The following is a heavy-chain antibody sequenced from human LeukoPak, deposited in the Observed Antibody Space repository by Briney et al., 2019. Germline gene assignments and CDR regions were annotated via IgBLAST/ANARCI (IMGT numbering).Heavy chain of an antibody. V-gene: IGHV4-61*02. J-gene: IGHJ3*02. CDR1: GGSISSGSYY. Sequence: SETLSLTCTVSGGSISSGSYYWSWIRQPAGKGLEWIGRIYTSGSTNYNPSLKGRVTMSVDTSKNQFSLKLSSVTAADTAVYYCARDTRWIGYWDDAFDIWGQGTMVTVSS. CDR2: IYTSGST. D-gene: IGHD3-3*01. CDR3: ARDTRWIGYWDDAFDI.